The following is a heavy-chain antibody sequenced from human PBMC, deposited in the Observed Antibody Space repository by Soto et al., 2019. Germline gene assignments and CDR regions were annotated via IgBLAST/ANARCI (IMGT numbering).Heavy chain of an antibody. CDR2: IYYSGSI. Sequence: XETLSLTCIVSGGSISTDNHYWSWIRQPPGKGLEWIGYIYYSGSINYNPSLESRVTVSVDTSKNQFSLKLSSVTAADTAVYYCARRPYYDISGYSFDYWGQGILVTVSS. D-gene: IGHD3-22*01. CDR1: GGSISTDNHY. CDR3: ARRPYYDISGYSFDY. J-gene: IGHJ4*02. V-gene: IGHV4-61*01.